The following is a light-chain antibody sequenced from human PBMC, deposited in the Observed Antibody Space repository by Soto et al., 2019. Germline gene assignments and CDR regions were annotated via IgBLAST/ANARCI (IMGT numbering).Light chain of an antibody. Sequence: EIVLTQSPGTLSLSPGEGATVSCRVSQSINSKSLVGYQRKFGQAPRLLIYNTSTRATGIPDRFSGSGSGTDFTLSISGLEPEDFAVYYCQHYGGSFIFGPGTKVDFK. CDR3: QHYGGSFI. CDR1: QSINSKS. CDR2: NTS. J-gene: IGKJ3*01. V-gene: IGKV3-20*01.